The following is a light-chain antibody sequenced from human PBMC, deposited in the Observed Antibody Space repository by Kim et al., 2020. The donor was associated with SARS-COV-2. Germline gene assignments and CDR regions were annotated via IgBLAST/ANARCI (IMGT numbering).Light chain of an antibody. CDR2: GAS. V-gene: IGKV3-20*01. J-gene: IGKJ1*01. Sequence: PGERATLSCRASQRVSSNYLAWYPQKPGQAPRLLIYGASSRATGIPDRFSGSGSGTDFTLTITRLEPEDFAVYYCQQYSSSPATFGQGTKVDIK. CDR3: QQYSSSPAT. CDR1: QRVSSNY.